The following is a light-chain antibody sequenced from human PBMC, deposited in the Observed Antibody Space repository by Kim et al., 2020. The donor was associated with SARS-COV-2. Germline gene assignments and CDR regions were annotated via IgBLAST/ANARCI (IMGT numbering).Light chain of an antibody. CDR1: QSISSW. CDR3: QQYNSYPWT. CDR2: DAS. J-gene: IGKJ1*01. Sequence: DIQMTQSPSTLSASVGDRVTITCRASQSISSWLAWYQQKPGKAPKLLIYDASSLESGVPSRFSGSGSGTEFTLTSSSLQPDDFATYCCQQYNSYPWTFGQGTKVDIK. V-gene: IGKV1-5*01.